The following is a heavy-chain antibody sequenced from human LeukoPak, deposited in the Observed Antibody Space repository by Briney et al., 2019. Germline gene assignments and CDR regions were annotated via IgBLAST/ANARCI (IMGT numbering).Heavy chain of an antibody. V-gene: IGHV1-2*02. CDR1: GYTFTGYY. J-gene: IGHJ4*02. CDR2: INPNSGGT. CDR3: ARETGTTFHYFDY. D-gene: IGHD1-7*01. Sequence: GASVKVSCKASGYTFTGYYMHWVRQAPGQGVEWMGWINPNSGGTNYAQKFQGRVTMTRDTSISTAYMELSRLRSDDTAVYYCARETGTTFHYFDYWGQGTLVTVSS.